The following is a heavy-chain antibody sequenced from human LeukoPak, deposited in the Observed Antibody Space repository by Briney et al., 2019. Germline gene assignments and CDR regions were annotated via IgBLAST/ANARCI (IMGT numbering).Heavy chain of an antibody. CDR2: ISYDGSNK. CDR3: ASSSSSSSYSPGDY. V-gene: IGHV3-30*03. D-gene: IGHD6-6*01. J-gene: IGHJ4*02. Sequence: PGGSLRLSCAASGFTFTNYGMHWVRQAPGKGLEWVAVISYDGSNKYYADSVKGRFTISRDNSKNTLSLQMNSLRPEDTAVYCCASSSSSSSYSPGDYWGQGTLVTVSS. CDR1: GFTFTNYG.